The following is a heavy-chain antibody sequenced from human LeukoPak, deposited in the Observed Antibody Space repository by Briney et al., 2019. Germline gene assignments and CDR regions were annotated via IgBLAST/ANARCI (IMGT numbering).Heavy chain of an antibody. Sequence: GGSLRLSCAASGFTFSSYAMSWVRQAPGKGLEWVSAISGSGGSTYYADSVKGRFTISRDTSKNTLYLQMNSLRAEDRAVYYGAKATSGYSYGPVDYWAQGTLVTVSS. V-gene: IGHV3-23*01. D-gene: IGHD5-18*01. CDR1: GFTFSSYA. CDR3: AKATSGYSYGPVDY. CDR2: ISGSGGST. J-gene: IGHJ4*02.